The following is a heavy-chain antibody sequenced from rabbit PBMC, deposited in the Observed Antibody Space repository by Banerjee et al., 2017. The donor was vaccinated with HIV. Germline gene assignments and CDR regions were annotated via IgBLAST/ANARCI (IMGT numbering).Heavy chain of an antibody. Sequence: QEQLEESGGGLVKPEGSLTLTCTASGFDLSSYYYMHWVRQAPGKGLEWIACIYTGDGHTYYASRAKGRFTISKTSSTTVTLQMTSLTAADTATYFCARGLDGAGTSSLSLWGPGTLVTVS. CDR2: IYTGDGHT. D-gene: IGHD8-1*01. J-gene: IGHJ6*01. CDR1: GFDLSSYYY. CDR3: ARGLDGAGTSSLSL. V-gene: IGHV1S45*01.